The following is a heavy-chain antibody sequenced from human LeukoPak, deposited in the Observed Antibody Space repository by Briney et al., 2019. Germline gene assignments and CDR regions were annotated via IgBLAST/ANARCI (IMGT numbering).Heavy chain of an antibody. CDR2: ISSSSSTI. CDR3: ARGPPYFGSGSYYHIVDY. CDR1: GFTFSSYS. D-gene: IGHD3-10*01. V-gene: IGHV3-48*04. Sequence: GGSLRLSCAASGFTFSSYSMNWVRQAPGKGLEWVSYISSSSSTIYYADSVKGRFTISRDNAKNSLYLQMNSLRAEDTAVYYCARGPPYFGSGSYYHIVDYWGQGTLVTVSS. J-gene: IGHJ4*02.